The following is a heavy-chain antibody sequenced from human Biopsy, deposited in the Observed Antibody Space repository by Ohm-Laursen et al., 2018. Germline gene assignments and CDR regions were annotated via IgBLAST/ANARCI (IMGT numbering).Heavy chain of an antibody. CDR2: ISPSGATT. CDR1: GNTFATYH. D-gene: IGHD3-10*01. Sequence: VSVKVSCKASGNTFATYHIHWVRQAPGQGLEWMGVISPSGATTSFSQKFQGRITMTRDTSTSTAYMELSSLGSDDTAVYYCATDTLMAQNLVPGENWFDPWGQGTLVTVSS. V-gene: IGHV1-46*01. J-gene: IGHJ5*02. CDR3: ATDTLMAQNLVPGENWFDP.